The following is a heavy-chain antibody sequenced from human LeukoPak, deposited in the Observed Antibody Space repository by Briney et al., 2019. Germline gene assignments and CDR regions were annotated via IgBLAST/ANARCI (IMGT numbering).Heavy chain of an antibody. V-gene: IGHV4-30-4*01. Sequence: SETLSLTCTVSGGSISGGDYYWSWIRQPPGKGLEWIGYIYYSGSTYYNPSLKSRVTISVDTSKNQFSLKLSSVTAADTAVYYCARDLPNEGNHLDYWGQGTLVTVSS. J-gene: IGHJ4*02. CDR1: GGSISGGDYY. CDR3: ARDLPNEGNHLDY. CDR2: IYYSGST. D-gene: IGHD4-23*01.